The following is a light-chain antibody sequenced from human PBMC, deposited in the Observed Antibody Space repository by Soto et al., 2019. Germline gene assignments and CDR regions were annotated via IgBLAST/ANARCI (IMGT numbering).Light chain of an antibody. Sequence: DIVLTKCPGTLSLSPGDSATLSCRASQSVSTSYLALYQQEPGQAPRLLIYGASSRATGIPARFSGSGSGTEFTLTISSLQSEDFAVYYCQQYSIWRTFCQGINVDIK. CDR2: GAS. V-gene: IGKV3-20*01. CDR1: QSVSTSY. CDR3: QQYSIWRT. J-gene: IGKJ1*01.